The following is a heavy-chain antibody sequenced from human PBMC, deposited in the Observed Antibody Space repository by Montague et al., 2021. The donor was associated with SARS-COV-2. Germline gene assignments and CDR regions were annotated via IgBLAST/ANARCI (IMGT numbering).Heavy chain of an antibody. Sequence: SETLSLTCAVSGGSISHYYWTWIRQPPGKGLEWIGYIYSSGGTNYNPSLQSRVTLSLDAAKNHFSLRLSSVTAADTAVYYCARRSDMLTGYFDYWGQGTLVTVSS. V-gene: IGHV4-59*01. CDR3: ARRSDMLTGYFDY. D-gene: IGHD3-9*01. CDR1: GGSISHYY. J-gene: IGHJ4*02. CDR2: IYSSGGT.